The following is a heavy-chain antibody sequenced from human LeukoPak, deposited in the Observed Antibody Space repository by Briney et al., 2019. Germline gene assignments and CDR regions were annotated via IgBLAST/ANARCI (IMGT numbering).Heavy chain of an antibody. J-gene: IGHJ4*02. CDR2: IIISSSTI. D-gene: IGHD3-3*01. CDR1: GFTFSSYS. V-gene: IGHV3-48*01. CDR3: ARVGDTIFGVVINEDDY. Sequence: GGSLRLSCAASGFTFSSYSINWVRQAPGKGLEWVSYIIISSSTIYYADSVKGRFNISRDNAKNSLYMQMNSLRAEDTAVYYCARVGDTIFGVVINEDDYWGQGTLVTVSS.